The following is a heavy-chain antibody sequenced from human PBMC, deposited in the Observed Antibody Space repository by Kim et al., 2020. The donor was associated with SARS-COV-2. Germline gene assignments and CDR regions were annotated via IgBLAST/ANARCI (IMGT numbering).Heavy chain of an antibody. CDR3: ALRVAVAGTDY. V-gene: IGHV1-8*01. D-gene: IGHD6-19*01. J-gene: IGHJ4*02. Sequence: GYAQKFQGRVTMTRNTSISTAYMELSSLRSEDTAVYYCALRVAVAGTDYWGQGTLVTVSS.